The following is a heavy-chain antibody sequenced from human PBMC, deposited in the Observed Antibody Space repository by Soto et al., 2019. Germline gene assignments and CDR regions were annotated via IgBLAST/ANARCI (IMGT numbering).Heavy chain of an antibody. Sequence: PGGSLRLSCAASGFTFSSYAMHWVRQAPGKGLEWVAVISYDGSNKYYADSVKGRFTISRDNSKNTLYLQMNSLRAEDTAVYYCARSYSGYDYWGRGTLVTVSS. V-gene: IGHV3-30-3*01. D-gene: IGHD5-12*01. CDR1: GFTFSSYA. J-gene: IGHJ4*02. CDR3: ARSYSGYDY. CDR2: ISYDGSNK.